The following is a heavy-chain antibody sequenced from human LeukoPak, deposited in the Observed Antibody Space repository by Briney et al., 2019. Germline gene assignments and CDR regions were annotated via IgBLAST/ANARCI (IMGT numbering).Heavy chain of an antibody. V-gene: IGHV1-2*02. CDR3: VRVSFYYDILTGYYTQYYFDY. J-gene: IGHJ4*02. CDR2: INPNSGGT. D-gene: IGHD3-9*01. Sequence: GASVKVSCKVSGYTLTELSMHWVRQAPGQGLEWMGWINPNSGGTNYAQKFQGRVTMTRDTSISTAYMELSRLRSDDTAVYYCVRVSFYYDILTGYYTQYYFDYWGQGTLVTVSS. CDR1: GYTLTELS.